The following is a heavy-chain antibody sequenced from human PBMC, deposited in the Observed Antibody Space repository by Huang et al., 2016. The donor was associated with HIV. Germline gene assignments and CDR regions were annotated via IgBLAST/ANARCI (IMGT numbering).Heavy chain of an antibody. CDR1: GGSLSSSSYY. J-gene: IGHJ4*02. CDR3: ARHPDYDFWSGYPFFDY. Sequence: QLQLQESGPGLVKPSETLSLTCTVSGGSLSSSSYYWGWIRQPPGKGMEGIGSIYYSGSTYYNPSLKGRCTISVDTSKSQFSLKLSSVTAADTAVYYCARHPDYDFWSGYPFFDYWVQGTLVTVSS. CDR2: IYYSGST. D-gene: IGHD3-3*01. V-gene: IGHV4-39*01.